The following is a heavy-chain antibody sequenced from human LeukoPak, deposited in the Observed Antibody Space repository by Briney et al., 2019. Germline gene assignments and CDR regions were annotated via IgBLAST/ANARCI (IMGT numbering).Heavy chain of an antibody. CDR3: ARDPVKYSSGKRYGYFDL. CDR2: IYYSGST. J-gene: IGHJ2*01. D-gene: IGHD6-19*01. V-gene: IGHV4-59*01. Sequence: SETLSLTCTVSGGSISSYYWSWIRQPPGKGLEWIGYIYYSGSTIYNPSLKSRVTISVDTSKNQFSLKLSSVTAADTAVYYCARDPVKYSSGKRYGYFDLWGRGTLVTVSS. CDR1: GGSISSYY.